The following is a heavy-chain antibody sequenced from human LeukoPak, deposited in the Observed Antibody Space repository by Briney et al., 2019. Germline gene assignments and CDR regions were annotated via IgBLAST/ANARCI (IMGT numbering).Heavy chain of an antibody. Sequence: PGGSLRLSCAASGFTFSSFEMNWVRQGPEKGLEWVSYINSSGSIIYYADSVKVRFTISRDNAKNSLYLKMSRLRAEDTAVYYCARWSRLGELSSDFWGQGTLVSVSS. V-gene: IGHV3-48*03. J-gene: IGHJ4*02. CDR2: INSSGSII. D-gene: IGHD3-16*02. CDR1: GFTFSSFE. CDR3: ARWSRLGELSSDF.